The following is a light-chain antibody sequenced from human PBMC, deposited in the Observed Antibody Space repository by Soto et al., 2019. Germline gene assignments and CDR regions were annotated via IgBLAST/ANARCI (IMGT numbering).Light chain of an antibody. Sequence: DIQMTQSPSTLSAPVGDRVTITCRASQSITTWLAWYQQKPGKAPKLLIYDASSLESGVPSRFSGSGSGTEFTLTITSLQPEDFATYYCQQYDMFGPGTKVEIK. CDR2: DAS. CDR1: QSITTW. J-gene: IGKJ1*01. V-gene: IGKV1-5*01. CDR3: QQYDM.